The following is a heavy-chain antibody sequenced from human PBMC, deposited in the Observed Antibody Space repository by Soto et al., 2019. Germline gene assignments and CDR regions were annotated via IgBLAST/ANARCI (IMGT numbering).Heavy chain of an antibody. D-gene: IGHD1-26*01. CDR3: ARGGVGGTSGWFEP. J-gene: IGHJ5*02. V-gene: IGHV1-18*01. CDR1: GYIFTSYG. CDR2: ITAYNGNT. Sequence: QVQLVQSGAEVKKPGASVMVSCKASGYIFTSYGISWVRQAPGQGLEWMGWITAYNGNTNYAQKLQGRVTMSTDTSTTTAYMELKSLRSDDTADYYCARGGVGGTSGWFEPWGQGTLVTVSS.